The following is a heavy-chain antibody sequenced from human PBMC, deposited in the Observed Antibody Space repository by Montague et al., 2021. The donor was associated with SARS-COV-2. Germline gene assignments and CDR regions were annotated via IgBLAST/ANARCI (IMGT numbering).Heavy chain of an antibody. CDR2: IYNSGRT. Sequence: SETLSLTCTVSGVSISRYSWTWIRQPPGKGLEWIGYIYNSGRTNXNPSLTSRVTISVDTSKNQFSLKLSSVAAADTAVYYCARVGRGSSWYEVAFDIWAKGQWSPSLQ. J-gene: IGHJ3*02. D-gene: IGHD6-13*01. CDR3: ARVGRGSSWYEVAFDI. V-gene: IGHV4-59*01. CDR1: GVSISRYS.